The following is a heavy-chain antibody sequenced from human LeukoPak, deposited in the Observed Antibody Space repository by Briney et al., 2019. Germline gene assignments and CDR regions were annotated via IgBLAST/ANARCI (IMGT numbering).Heavy chain of an antibody. J-gene: IGHJ4*02. Sequence: SVKVSCKASGGTFSSYAISWVRQAPGQGLEWMGRIIPIFGTANYAQKFQGRVTITTDESTSTAYMELSSLRSEDTAVYYCARDPPHYGGNSDYWGQGTLVTVSS. V-gene: IGHV1-69*05. CDR2: IIPIFGTA. D-gene: IGHD4-23*01. CDR1: GGTFSSYA. CDR3: ARDPPHYGGNSDY.